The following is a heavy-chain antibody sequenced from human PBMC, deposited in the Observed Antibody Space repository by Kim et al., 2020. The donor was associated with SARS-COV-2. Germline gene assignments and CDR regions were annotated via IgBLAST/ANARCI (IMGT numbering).Heavy chain of an antibody. J-gene: IGHJ6*02. CDR3: ARDQWSRLRVLTYSYYGMDV. V-gene: IGHV3-30-3*01. D-gene: IGHD2-15*01. CDR1: GFTFSSCA. CDR2: ISYDGSNK. Sequence: GGSLRLSCAASGFTFSSCAIHWVRQAPGKGLEWVAVISYDGSNKNYADSVKGRFTISRDNSKNTLYLQMNSLRAEDTAMYYCARDQWSRLRVLTYSYYGMDVWGQGATVTVSS.